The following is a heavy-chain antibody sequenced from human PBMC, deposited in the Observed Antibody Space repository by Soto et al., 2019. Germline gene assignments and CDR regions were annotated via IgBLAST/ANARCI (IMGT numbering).Heavy chain of an antibody. CDR3: AHKGPEDWPLDY. CDR2: IYWDDSK. Sequence: QITLKESGPTLVRPTQTLTLTCAFSGFSLSTSGVGVGWIRQPPGKALEWLAVIYWDDSKHNSPSLRSRLTITKGSSKNQVVLTMTNMDPMDTGTYYCAHKGPEDWPLDYWGQGTLVTVSS. D-gene: IGHD3-9*01. J-gene: IGHJ4*02. V-gene: IGHV2-5*02. CDR1: GFSLSTSGVG.